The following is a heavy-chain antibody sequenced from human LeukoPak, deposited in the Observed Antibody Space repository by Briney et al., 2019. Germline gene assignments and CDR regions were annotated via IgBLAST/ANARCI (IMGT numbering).Heavy chain of an antibody. CDR1: GGTFSSYA. J-gene: IGHJ4*02. D-gene: IGHD2-21*02. CDR3: ARGRTDLVTAMSY. V-gene: IGHV1-69*04. Sequence: SVKVSCKASGGTFSSYAISWVRQAPGQGLEWMGRIIPILGIANYAQKFQGRVTITADKSTSTAYMELSSLRSEDTAVYYCARGRTDLVTAMSYWGQGPLVTVSS. CDR2: IIPILGIA.